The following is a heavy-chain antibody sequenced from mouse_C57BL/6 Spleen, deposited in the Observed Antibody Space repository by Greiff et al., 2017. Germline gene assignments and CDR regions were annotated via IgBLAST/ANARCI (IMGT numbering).Heavy chain of an antibody. Sequence: DVQLVESGGDLVKPGGSLKLSCAASGFTFSSYGMSWVRQTPDKRLEWVATISSGGSYTYYPDSVKGRFTISRDNAKNTLYLQMSSLKSEDTAMYYCARLGGNYDYFDYWGQGTTLTVSS. CDR3: ARLGGNYDYFDY. CDR1: GFTFSSYG. CDR2: ISSGGSYT. V-gene: IGHV5-6*01. J-gene: IGHJ2*01. D-gene: IGHD2-1*01.